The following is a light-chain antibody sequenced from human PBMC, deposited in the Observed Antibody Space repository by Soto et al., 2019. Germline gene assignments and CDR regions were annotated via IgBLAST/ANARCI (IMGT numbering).Light chain of an antibody. Sequence: QSVLTQPASVSGSPGQSITISCTGTSSDVGGYNYVSWYQQHPGKAPKLMIYEVSNGPSGVSNRFSGSKSGNTASLTISGLQAEDEADYYCSSYTSSSLYVFGTGTKLTVL. CDR2: EVS. J-gene: IGLJ1*01. V-gene: IGLV2-14*01. CDR1: SSDVGGYNY. CDR3: SSYTSSSLYV.